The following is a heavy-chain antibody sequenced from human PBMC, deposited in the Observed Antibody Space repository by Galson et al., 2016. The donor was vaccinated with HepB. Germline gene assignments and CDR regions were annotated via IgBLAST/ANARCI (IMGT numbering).Heavy chain of an antibody. J-gene: IGHJ3*02. D-gene: IGHD1-26*01. CDR3: ARGVGNAYDS. CDR2: SSHSGNT. V-gene: IGHV4-34*01. CDR1: GGSLSGYY. Sequence: SETLSLTCAVYGGSLSGYYWNWIRQTPEKGLEWIGESSHSGNTKYNPSLKSRVTFSLDTSKSHFYLRLTSVTAADTALYYCARGVGNAYDSWGQGTMVTVSS.